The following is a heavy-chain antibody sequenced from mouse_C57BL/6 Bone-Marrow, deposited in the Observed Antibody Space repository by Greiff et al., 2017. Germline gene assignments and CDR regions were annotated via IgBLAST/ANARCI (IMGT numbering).Heavy chain of an antibody. V-gene: IGHV1-64*01. CDR3: ARSYDYDDYTMDY. J-gene: IGHJ4*01. Sequence: QVQLQQPGAELVKPGASVKLSCKASGYTFTNYWMHWVKQRPGQGLEWIGMMHPNGGSPDYNEKFKNEATLSVDKSSRTAYMVLSSLTSEDSAVYYCARSYDYDDYTMDYWGQGTSVTVSS. CDR2: MHPNGGSP. CDR1: GYTFTNYW. D-gene: IGHD2-4*01.